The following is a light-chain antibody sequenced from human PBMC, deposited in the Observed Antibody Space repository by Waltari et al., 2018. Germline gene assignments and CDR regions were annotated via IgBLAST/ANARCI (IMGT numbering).Light chain of an antibody. CDR2: QDT. CDR3: QAWDSSIVV. CDR1: KLGDKY. V-gene: IGLV3-1*01. Sequence: SYELTQPPSVSVSPGQTASITCSGDKLGDKYACWYQQKPGQSPILVIYQDTKRPSGIPERVSGSNSGNTATLTISGTQAMDEADYCCQAWDSSIVVFGGGTKLTVV. J-gene: IGLJ2*01.